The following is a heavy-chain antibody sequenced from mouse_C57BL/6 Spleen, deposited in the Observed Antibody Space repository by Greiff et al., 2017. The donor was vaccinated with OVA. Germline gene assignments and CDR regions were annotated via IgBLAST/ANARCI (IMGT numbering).Heavy chain of an antibody. J-gene: IGHJ4*01. Sequence: QVQLKQSGAELVRPGASVKLSCKASGYTFTDYYINWVKQRPGQGLEWIARIYPGSGNTYYNEKFKGKATLTAEKSSSTAYMQLSSLTSEDSAVYFCAREGRYCYAMGYWGQGTSVTVAS. D-gene: IGHD1-1*01. CDR2: IYPGSGNT. V-gene: IGHV1-76*01. CDR1: GYTFTDYY. CDR3: AREGRYCYAMGY.